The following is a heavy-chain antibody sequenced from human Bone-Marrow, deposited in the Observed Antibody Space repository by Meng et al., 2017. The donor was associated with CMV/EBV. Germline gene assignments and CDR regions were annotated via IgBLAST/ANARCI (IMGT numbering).Heavy chain of an antibody. CDR3: ARSGQLVSNYYYGMDV. D-gene: IGHD6-6*01. Sequence: YTFTSYGISWVRQAPGQGLEWMRWISAYNGNTNYAQKLQSRVTMTTDTSTSTAYMELRSLRSEDTAVYYCARSGQLVSNYYYGMDVWGQGTTVTVSS. CDR1: YTFTSYG. V-gene: IGHV1-18*01. J-gene: IGHJ6*02. CDR2: ISAYNGNT.